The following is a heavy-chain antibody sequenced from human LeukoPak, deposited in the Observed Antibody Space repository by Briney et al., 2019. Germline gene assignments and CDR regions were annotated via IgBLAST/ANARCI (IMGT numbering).Heavy chain of an antibody. Sequence: GGSLRLSCAASGFTFSDYYMSWIRQAPGKGLEWVSYISSSGSTIYYADSVNGRFTISRDNAKNSLYLQMNSLRAEGTAVYYCARAPDCSSTSCYTNWFDPWGQGTLVTVSS. CDR3: ARAPDCSSTSCYTNWFDP. D-gene: IGHD2-2*02. J-gene: IGHJ5*02. CDR1: GFTFSDYY. V-gene: IGHV3-11*01. CDR2: ISSSGSTI.